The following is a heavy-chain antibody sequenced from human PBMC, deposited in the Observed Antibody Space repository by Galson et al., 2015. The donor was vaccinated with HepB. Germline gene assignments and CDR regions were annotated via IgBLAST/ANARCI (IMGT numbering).Heavy chain of an antibody. CDR1: GYSFTSYW. Sequence: SGAEVKKPGESLKISCKGSGYSFTSYWIGWVRQMPGKGLEWMGIIYPGDSDTRYSPSFQGQVTISADKSISTAYLQWSSLKASDTAMYYCARLTGVGVLWFGELSSRGDWFDPWGQGTLVTVSS. CDR2: IYPGDSDT. D-gene: IGHD3-10*01. V-gene: IGHV5-51*01. J-gene: IGHJ5*02. CDR3: ARLTGVGVLWFGELSSRGDWFDP.